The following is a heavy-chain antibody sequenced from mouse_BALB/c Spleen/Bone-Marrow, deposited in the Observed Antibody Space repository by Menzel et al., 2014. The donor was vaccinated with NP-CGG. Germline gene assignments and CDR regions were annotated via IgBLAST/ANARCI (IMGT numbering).Heavy chain of an antibody. Sequence: VQLQQSGPELVKPGASVKISCKTSGHTFTEYTMHWVKQSHGKSLEWIGTINPNNGGTSYNQKFKGKATLTVDKSSSTAYMELRSLTSEGSAVYYCARRIPYGYAMDYWGQGTSVTVSS. CDR3: ARRIPYGYAMDY. V-gene: IGHV1-22*01. J-gene: IGHJ4*01. CDR1: GHTFTEYT. CDR2: INPNNGGT. D-gene: IGHD2-2*01.